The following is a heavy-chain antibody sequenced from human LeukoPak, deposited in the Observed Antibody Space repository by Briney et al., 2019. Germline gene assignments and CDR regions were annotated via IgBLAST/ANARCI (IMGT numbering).Heavy chain of an antibody. Sequence: SSETLSLTCAVYGGSFSGYYWSWIRQPPGQGLEWIGEINHSGSTNYNPSLKSRVTISVDTSKNQFSLKLSSVTAADTAVYYCARRAYYYDSWGQGTLVTVSS. CDR3: ARRAYYYDS. D-gene: IGHD3-22*01. CDR1: GGSFSGYY. V-gene: IGHV4-34*01. CDR2: INHSGST. J-gene: IGHJ4*02.